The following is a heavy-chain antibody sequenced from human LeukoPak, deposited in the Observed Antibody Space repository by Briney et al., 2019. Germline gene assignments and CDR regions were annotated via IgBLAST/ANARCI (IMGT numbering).Heavy chain of an antibody. Sequence: SQTLSLTCTVSGGSISSGDYYWSWIRQPPGKGLEWIGYIYYSGSTYYNPSLKSRVTISVDTSKNQFSLKLSSVTAADTAVYYCARVGYSYGYVMNFDYWGQGTLVTVSS. D-gene: IGHD5-18*01. CDR2: IYYSGST. CDR3: ARVGYSYGYVMNFDY. V-gene: IGHV4-30-4*08. J-gene: IGHJ4*02. CDR1: GGSISSGDYY.